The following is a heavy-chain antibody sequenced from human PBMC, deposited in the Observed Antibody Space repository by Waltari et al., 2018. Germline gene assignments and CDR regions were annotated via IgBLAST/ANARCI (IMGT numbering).Heavy chain of an antibody. CDR3: ARMGSWTVFGNLFDP. V-gene: IGHV4-4*07. Sequence: QVQLQESGPGLGKTSETLSLTCTVAVGSISSYYWIWIRQPAGTGLEWIGRIYTSGRTNYNPHLKRRATMAVGTSKNQFSMELRSVTAADTAVYYCARMGSWTVFGNLFDPWGQGTLVTVSS. CDR1: VGSISSYY. CDR2: IYTSGRT. D-gene: IGHD6-13*01. J-gene: IGHJ5*02.